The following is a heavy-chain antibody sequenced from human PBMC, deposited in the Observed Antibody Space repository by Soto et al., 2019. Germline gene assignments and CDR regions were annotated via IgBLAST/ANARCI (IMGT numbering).Heavy chain of an antibody. CDR1: GFTVSSNY. J-gene: IGHJ4*02. Sequence: EVQRVETGGGLIQPGGSLRLSCAASGFTVSSNYMSWVRQAPGKGLEWVSVIYSCGSTYYADSVKGRFTISRDNSKNPLYLQTTSLRDEDPAVYYCARRYSSSWYEYYFDYWGQGTLVTVSS. CDR2: IYSCGST. D-gene: IGHD6-13*01. V-gene: IGHV3-53*02. CDR3: ARRYSSSWYEYYFDY.